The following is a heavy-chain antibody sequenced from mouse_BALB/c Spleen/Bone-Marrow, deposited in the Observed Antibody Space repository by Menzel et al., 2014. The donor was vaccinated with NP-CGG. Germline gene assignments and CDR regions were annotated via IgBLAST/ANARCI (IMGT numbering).Heavy chain of an antibody. V-gene: IGHV1-63*02. J-gene: IGHJ4*01. CDR2: IYPGGGYT. Sequence: QVHVKQSGAELVRPGTSVEISCKASGYTFTNYWLGWVKQRPGHGLEWIGDIYPGGGYTNYNEKFKGKATLTADTSSSTAYMQLSSLTSEDSAVYFCARDTMFPMDYWGQGTSVTVSS. CDR1: GYTFTNYW. CDR3: ARDTMFPMDY. D-gene: IGHD2-12*01.